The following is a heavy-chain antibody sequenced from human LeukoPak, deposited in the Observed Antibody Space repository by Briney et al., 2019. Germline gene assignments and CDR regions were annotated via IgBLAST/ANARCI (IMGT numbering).Heavy chain of an antibody. CDR2: IYYSGST. V-gene: IGHV4-39*07. D-gene: IGHD3-10*01. J-gene: IGHJ5*02. CDR1: GGSISSSSYY. Sequence: PSETLSLICTVSGGSISSSSYYWGWIRQPPGEGLEWIGSIYYSGSTYYNPSLKSRVTISVDTSKNQFSLKLSSVTAADTAVYYCARLVTMVRGGSNWFDPWGQGTLVTVSS. CDR3: ARLVTMVRGGSNWFDP.